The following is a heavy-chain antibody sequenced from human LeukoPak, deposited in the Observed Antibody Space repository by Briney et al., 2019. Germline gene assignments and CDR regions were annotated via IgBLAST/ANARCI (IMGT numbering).Heavy chain of an antibody. V-gene: IGHV3-23*01. CDR3: AKGFSGSWPTYYFDY. Sequence: GGSLRLSCAASGFTFSSYAMSWVRQAPGKGLEWVSAISGSGGSTYYADSVKGRFTISRDNSKNTLYLQMNSLRAEDTAIYYCAKGFSGSWPTYYFDYWGQGTLVTVSS. J-gene: IGHJ4*02. CDR1: GFTFSSYA. D-gene: IGHD6-13*01. CDR2: ISGSGGST.